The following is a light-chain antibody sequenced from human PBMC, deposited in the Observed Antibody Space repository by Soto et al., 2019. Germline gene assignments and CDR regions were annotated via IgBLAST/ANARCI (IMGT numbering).Light chain of an antibody. V-gene: IGLV2-14*01. J-gene: IGLJ3*02. CDR2: KVS. CDR1: SSDVGGYNY. Sequence: QSALTQPASVSGSPGQSITISCTGTSSDVGGYNYVSWYQQHPGKAPKLMIYKVSNRPSGVSNRFSGSKSGNTASLTISGLQAEDEADYYGSSYTSSSTWVFGGGTKLTVL. CDR3: SSYTSSSTWV.